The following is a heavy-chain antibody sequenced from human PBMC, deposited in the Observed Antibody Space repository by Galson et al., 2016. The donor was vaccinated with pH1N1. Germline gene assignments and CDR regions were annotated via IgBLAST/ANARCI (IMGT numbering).Heavy chain of an antibody. CDR3: ASPSRPPREIHLWSPHDAFDI. CDR2: IIPIFGTA. V-gene: IGHV1-69*13. D-gene: IGHD5-18*01. CDR1: GGTFSSYA. Sequence: SVKVSCKASGGTFSSYAINWVRQAPGQGLEWMGGIIPIFGTANYAQKFQGRVTITADESTSTAYMELSSLRSEDAAVYYCASPSRPPREIHLWSPHDAFDIWGEGTRVTVSS. J-gene: IGHJ3*02.